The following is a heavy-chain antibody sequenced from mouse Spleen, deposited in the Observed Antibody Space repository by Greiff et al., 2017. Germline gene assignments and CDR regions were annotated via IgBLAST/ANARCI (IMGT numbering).Heavy chain of an antibody. CDR2: IYPGSGRS. D-gene: IGHD1-1*01. Sequence: QVQLQQPGAELVKPGASVKMSCKASGYTFTTYWITWVKQRPGQGLEWIGDIYPGSGRSHYNERFKRKAILTVDTSSSTAYMLLSSLTSEDSAVYYCARDITTGYFDVWGTGTTVTVSS. CDR3: ARDITTGYFDV. CDR1: GYTFTTYW. V-gene: IGHV1-55*01. J-gene: IGHJ1*03.